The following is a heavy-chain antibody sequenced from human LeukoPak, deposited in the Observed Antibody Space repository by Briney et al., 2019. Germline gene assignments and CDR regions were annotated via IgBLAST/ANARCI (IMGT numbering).Heavy chain of an antibody. D-gene: IGHD6-6*01. CDR2: IKQDGSQK. CDR1: GFTFSSYW. V-gene: IGHV3-7*01. CDR3: VRESTAARSFLY. Sequence: GGSLRLSCAASGFTFSSYWMSWVRQAPGKGLEWVANIKQDGSQKYYVDSVKGRFSISRDNAKNSLYLQMNSLRAEDTAVYYCVRESTAARSFLYWGQGTLVTVSS. J-gene: IGHJ4*02.